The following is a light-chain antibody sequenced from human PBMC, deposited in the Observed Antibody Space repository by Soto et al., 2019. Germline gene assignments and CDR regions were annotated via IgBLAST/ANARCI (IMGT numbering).Light chain of an antibody. CDR1: QNIKNY. Sequence: EIQMTQSPSFLFASGGERFTITCQASQNIKNYLNWYQQKPGSAPKXLIYDASNLEAGVPSRFRGSGSGTDFTFTISRLQPEDIATYYCQQYENIPTFGQGTRLEIK. CDR3: QQYENIPT. J-gene: IGKJ5*01. CDR2: DAS. V-gene: IGKV1-33*01.